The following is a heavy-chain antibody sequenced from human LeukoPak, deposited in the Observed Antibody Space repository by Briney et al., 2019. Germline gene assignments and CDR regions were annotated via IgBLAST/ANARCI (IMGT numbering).Heavy chain of an antibody. Sequence: PGGSLRLSCVASGYTFSSYSINWVRHAPGKGLEWVSSISVSSSYIYYADSVRGRFSISRDDARDSLYLQMNSLRAEDTAVYFCVRLRRNSDTSGFYYYYDLWGQGTLVTVSS. CDR3: VRLRRNSDTSGFYYYYDL. D-gene: IGHD3-22*01. CDR1: GYTFSSYS. V-gene: IGHV3-21*01. CDR2: ISVSSSYI. J-gene: IGHJ4*02.